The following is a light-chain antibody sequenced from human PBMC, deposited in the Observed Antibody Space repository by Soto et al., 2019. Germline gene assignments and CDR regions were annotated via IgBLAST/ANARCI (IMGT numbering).Light chain of an antibody. J-gene: IGLJ1*01. CDR1: SSDVGGYNY. Sequence: QSVLTQPASVSGTPGQTITISCTGTSSDVGGYNYVSWYQQHPGKAPKLMIYEVSNRPSRVSNRFSGTKSSNTASLTISGLQAEDEADDYCSSYTRSSTSYVCGTGTKFTVL. CDR2: EVS. CDR3: SSYTRSSTSYV. V-gene: IGLV2-14*01.